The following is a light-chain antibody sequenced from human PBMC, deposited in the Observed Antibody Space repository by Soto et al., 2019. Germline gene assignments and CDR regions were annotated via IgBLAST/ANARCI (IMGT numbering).Light chain of an antibody. Sequence: IHITHSPSTLSSSVLYIFTITCLASQGISSALAWYQQKPGKAPKLLIHDASSLESGVPLRFSGSGSGTAFTLTISSLQPEDFATYYCQQFSNYPLTFGGGTKVDIK. CDR2: DAS. CDR3: QQFSNYPLT. CDR1: QGISSA. V-gene: IGKV1D-13*01. J-gene: IGKJ4*01.